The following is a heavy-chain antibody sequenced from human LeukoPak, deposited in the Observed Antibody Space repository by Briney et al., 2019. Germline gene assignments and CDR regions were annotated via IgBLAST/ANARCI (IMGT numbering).Heavy chain of an antibody. CDR3: ARSLDYMDV. CDR2: IYYSGST. J-gene: IGHJ6*03. Sequence: PSETLSLTCTVSGGSISSSSYYWGWIRQPPGKGLEWIGSIYYSGSTYYNPSLKSRVTISVDTSKNQFSLKLSSVTAADTAVYYCARSLDYMDVWGKGTTVTVSS. V-gene: IGHV4-39*07. CDR1: GGSISSSSYY.